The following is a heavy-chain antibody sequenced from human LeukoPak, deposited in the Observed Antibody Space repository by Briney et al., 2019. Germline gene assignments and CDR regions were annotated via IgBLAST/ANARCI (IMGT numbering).Heavy chain of an antibody. V-gene: IGHV3-21*01. CDR3: AREEDLYFDY. J-gene: IGHJ4*02. CDR2: ISSSSSYI. CDR1: GFTFSSYS. D-gene: IGHD3-3*01. Sequence: GGSLRLSCAASGFTFSSYSMSWVRQAPGKGLEWVSSISSSSSYIYYTDSVKGRFTISRDNAKNSLYLQMNSLRAEDTAVYYCAREEDLYFDYWGQGTLVTVSS.